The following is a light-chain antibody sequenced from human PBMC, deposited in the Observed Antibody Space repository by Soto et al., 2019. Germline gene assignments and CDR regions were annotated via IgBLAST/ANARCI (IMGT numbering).Light chain of an antibody. CDR2: DVS. CDR1: SSDVGGYNY. Sequence: QSALTQPRSVSGSPGQSVTISCTGTSSDVGGYNYVSWYQQHPGKAPKLMIYDVSKRPSGVPDRFSGSKSGNTASLTISGLQAEDEAHYYPCSYAGSSPVLFRGGTPLPVL. J-gene: IGLJ2*01. V-gene: IGLV2-11*01. CDR3: CSYAGSSPVL.